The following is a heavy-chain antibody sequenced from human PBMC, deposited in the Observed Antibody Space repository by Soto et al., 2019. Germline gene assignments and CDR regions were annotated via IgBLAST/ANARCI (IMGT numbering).Heavy chain of an antibody. D-gene: IGHD4-4*01. CDR1: GNTISGTSSF. Sequence: SETLSLTCTVSGNTISGTSSFWAWIRQPPGKNLEWIGSVYYTGSTYYNSSLKSRVSISIDTSKNQFSLSLNSVTAADTAVYYCTRRVRSTGLLDYWGQGALVTVSS. J-gene: IGHJ4*02. CDR3: TRRVRSTGLLDY. V-gene: IGHV4-39*01. CDR2: VYYTGST.